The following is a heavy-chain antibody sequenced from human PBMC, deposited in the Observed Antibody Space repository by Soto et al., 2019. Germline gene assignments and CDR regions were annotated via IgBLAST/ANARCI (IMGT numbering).Heavy chain of an antibody. D-gene: IGHD1-26*01. CDR2: IYSGDSDT. CDR3: VSVGLVGATSLSNAWFDP. J-gene: IGHJ5*02. V-gene: IGHV5-51*01. Sequence: PGADLKISCQGSGYTFTSPWIGLERQLPGTGLGRRGIIYSGDSDTRYSPSFQGQVIISADKSITTAYLQWSSLKASDTAMYYCVSVGLVGATSLSNAWFDPWGQGTLVTVSS. CDR1: GYTFTSPW.